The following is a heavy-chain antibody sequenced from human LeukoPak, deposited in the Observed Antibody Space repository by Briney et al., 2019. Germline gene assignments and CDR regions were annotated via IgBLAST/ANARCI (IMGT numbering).Heavy chain of an antibody. CDR2: IYASGRT. CDR3: ASGLRSTGRSGNYFDY. J-gene: IGHJ4*02. D-gene: IGHD4-17*01. V-gene: IGHV4-4*07. CDR1: GASFSGYY. Sequence: SETLSLTCTVSGASFSGYYGSWIRQPAGKGLAWIGRIYASGRTVHNPSLKSRITISSDPSKNHFSLELSSVTAADTAIYFCASGLRSTGRSGNYFDYWGPGTLVAVSS.